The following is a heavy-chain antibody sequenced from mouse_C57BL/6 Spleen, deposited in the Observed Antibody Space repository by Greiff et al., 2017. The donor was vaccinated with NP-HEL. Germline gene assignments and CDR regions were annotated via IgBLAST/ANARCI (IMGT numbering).Heavy chain of an antibody. CDR2: IYPGSGNT. Sequence: VQLQQSGAELVRPGASVKLSCKASGYTFTDYYINWVKQRPGQGLEWIARIYPGSGNTYYNEKFKGKATLTAEKSSSTAYMQLSSLTSEDSAVYFCARVGNEGDYWGQGTTLTVSS. V-gene: IGHV1-76*01. CDR3: ARVGNEGDY. CDR1: GYTFTDYY. J-gene: IGHJ2*01. D-gene: IGHD2-1*01.